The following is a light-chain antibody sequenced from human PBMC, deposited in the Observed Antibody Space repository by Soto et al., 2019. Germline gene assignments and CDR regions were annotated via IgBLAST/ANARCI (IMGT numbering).Light chain of an antibody. CDR2: GAI. Sequence: EIVLTQSPGTLSLSPGERGTLSCRSSQTVSSAYLAWYQQKPGQAPRLLMYGAISRAAGVPDRFTGSGSGTDFTLTISRLEPEEFAVYYCQQYGSSPETFGQGTKVEFK. J-gene: IGKJ1*01. CDR3: QQYGSSPET. CDR1: QTVSSAY. V-gene: IGKV3-20*01.